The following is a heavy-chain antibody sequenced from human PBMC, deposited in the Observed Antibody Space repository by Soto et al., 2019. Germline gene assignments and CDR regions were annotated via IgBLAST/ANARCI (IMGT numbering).Heavy chain of an antibody. Sequence: GGSLRLSCAASGFTFSSYAMSWVRQAPGKGLEWVSAISGSGGSTYYADSVKGRFTISRDNSKNTLFLQMNSLGAEDTAVYYCAKDQTYDFWSGCPDYWGQGTLVTVSS. CDR3: AKDQTYDFWSGCPDY. CDR1: GFTFSSYA. CDR2: ISGSGGST. D-gene: IGHD3-3*01. V-gene: IGHV3-23*01. J-gene: IGHJ4*02.